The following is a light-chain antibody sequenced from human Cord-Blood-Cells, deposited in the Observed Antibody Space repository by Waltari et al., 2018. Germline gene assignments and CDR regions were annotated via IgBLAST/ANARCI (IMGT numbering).Light chain of an antibody. CDR1: SSDVGGYNY. CDR3: SSYTSSSTWV. Sequence: QSALTQPAPVSGSPGQSLTIPCTATSSDVGGYNYVSWYQQHPGKAPKLMIYDVSKRPSGVSNRFSGSKSGNTASLTISGLQAEDEADYYCSSYTSSSTWVFGGGTKLTVL. V-gene: IGLV2-14*01. J-gene: IGLJ3*02. CDR2: DVS.